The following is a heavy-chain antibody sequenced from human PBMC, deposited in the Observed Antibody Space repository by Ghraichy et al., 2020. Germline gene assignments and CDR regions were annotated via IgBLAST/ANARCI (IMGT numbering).Heavy chain of an antibody. CDR3: ARGPITIFGVVIKGAADY. Sequence: ASVKVSCKASGYTFTSYDINWVRQATGQGLEWMGWMNPNSGNTGYAQKFQGRVTMTRNTSISTAYMELSSLRSEDTAVYYCARGPITIFGVVIKGAADYWGQGTLVTVSS. V-gene: IGHV1-8*01. CDR2: MNPNSGNT. D-gene: IGHD3-3*01. CDR1: GYTFTSYD. J-gene: IGHJ4*02.